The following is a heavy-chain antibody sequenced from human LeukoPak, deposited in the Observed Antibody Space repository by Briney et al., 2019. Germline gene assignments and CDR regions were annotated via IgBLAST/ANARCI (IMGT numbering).Heavy chain of an antibody. J-gene: IGHJ4*02. CDR3: AVLIFGVITTFDY. Sequence: GGSLRLSCAASGFTFSSYGMHWVRQAPGKGLEWVAFIRYDGSNKYYADSVKGRFTISRDNSKNSLYLQMNSLRAEDTAVYYCAVLIFGVITTFDYWGQGTLVSVSS. V-gene: IGHV3-30*02. D-gene: IGHD3-3*01. CDR1: GFTFSSYG. CDR2: IRYDGSNK.